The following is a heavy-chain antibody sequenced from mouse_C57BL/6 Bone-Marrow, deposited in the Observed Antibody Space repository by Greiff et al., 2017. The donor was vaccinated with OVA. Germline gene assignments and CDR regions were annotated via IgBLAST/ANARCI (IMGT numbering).Heavy chain of an antibody. D-gene: IGHD3-2*02. Sequence: QVQLQQSGPELVKPGASVKISCKASGYAFSSSWMNWVKQRPGKGLEWIGRIYPGDGDTNYNGKFKGKATLTADKSSSTAYMQLSSLTSEDSAVYFCARSDSSGYPWFAYWGQGTLVTVSA. J-gene: IGHJ3*01. CDR1: GYAFSSSW. CDR3: ARSDSSGYPWFAY. V-gene: IGHV1-82*01. CDR2: IYPGDGDT.